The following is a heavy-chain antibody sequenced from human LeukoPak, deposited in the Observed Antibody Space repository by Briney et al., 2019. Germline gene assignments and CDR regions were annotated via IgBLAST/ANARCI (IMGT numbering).Heavy chain of an antibody. D-gene: IGHD3-10*01. V-gene: IGHV3-23*01. Sequence: GGSLRLSCAASGFTFSSYAMSWVRQAPGKGLGWVSAISGSGGSTYYADSVKGRFTISRDNSKNTLYLQMNSLRAEDTGVFYCAREVRVRGVGAFDIWGQGTMVTVSS. CDR3: AREVRVRGVGAFDI. J-gene: IGHJ3*02. CDR2: ISGSGGST. CDR1: GFTFSSYA.